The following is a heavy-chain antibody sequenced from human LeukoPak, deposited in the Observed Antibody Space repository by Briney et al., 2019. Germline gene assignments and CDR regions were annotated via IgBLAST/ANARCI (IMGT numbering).Heavy chain of an antibody. CDR3: ARDFGPRLYAFDV. CDR1: GFSFSSYS. CDR2: ISVSSRNVI. D-gene: IGHD3-16*01. J-gene: IGHJ3*01. Sequence: GGSLRLSCAASGFSFSSYSMNWVRQAPGKGLEWLSYISVSSRNVIDYADSVKGRFTISRDDAKNSLYLQMNSLRAEDTAVYFCARDFGPRLYAFDVWGQGTMITVSS. V-gene: IGHV3-48*04.